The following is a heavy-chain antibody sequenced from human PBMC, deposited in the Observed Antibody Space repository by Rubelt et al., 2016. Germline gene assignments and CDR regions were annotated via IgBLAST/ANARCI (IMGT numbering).Heavy chain of an antibody. Sequence: QVQLQQWGAGLSKPSETLSLTCAVYGGSFSGYYWSWIRQPPGKGLEWIGEINHSGSTNYNQSLKSRVTISVDTSKNQFSLKLSSVTAADTAVYYCANSMNWGADYWGQGTLVTVSS. D-gene: IGHD7-27*01. CDR3: ANSMNWGADY. CDR1: GGSFSGYY. V-gene: IGHV4-34*01. CDR2: INHSGST. J-gene: IGHJ4*02.